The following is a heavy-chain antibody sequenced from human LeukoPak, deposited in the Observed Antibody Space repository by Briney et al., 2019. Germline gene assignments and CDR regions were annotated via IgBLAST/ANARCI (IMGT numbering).Heavy chain of an antibody. D-gene: IGHD5-18*01. CDR1: GGSISSGDSY. CDR2: IYYSGST. CDR3: ARTLYSYGYLTGYYFDY. V-gene: IGHV4-30-4*01. J-gene: IGHJ4*02. Sequence: SQTLSLTCTVSGGSISSGDSYWSWIRQPPGKGLEWIGYIYYSGSTYYNPSLKSRVTISVDTSKNQFSLKLSSVTAADTAVYYCARTLYSYGYLTGYYFDYWGQGTLVTVSS.